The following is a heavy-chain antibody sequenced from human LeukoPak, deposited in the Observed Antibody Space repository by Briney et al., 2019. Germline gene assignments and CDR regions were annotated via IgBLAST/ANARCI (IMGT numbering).Heavy chain of an antibody. CDR2: IIPIFGTA. Sequence: SVKVSCKVSGYTLTELSMHWVRQAPGKGLEWMGGIIPIFGTANYAQKFQGRVTITADESTSTAYMELSSLRSEDTAVYYCARVDIAAAVTDYYYGMDVWGQGTTVTVSS. CDR3: ARVDIAAAVTDYYYGMDV. CDR1: GYTLTELS. D-gene: IGHD6-13*01. V-gene: IGHV1-69*13. J-gene: IGHJ6*02.